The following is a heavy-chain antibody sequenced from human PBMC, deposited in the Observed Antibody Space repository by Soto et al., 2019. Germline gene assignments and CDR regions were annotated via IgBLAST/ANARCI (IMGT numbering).Heavy chain of an antibody. V-gene: IGHV3-48*03. D-gene: IGHD3-10*01. J-gene: IGHJ4*02. CDR1: GFTFNDFE. Sequence: EVQLLESGGGLVQPGGSLRLSCGVSGFTFNDFEMNWVRQAPGKGLEWLAYIDGSGTTKKYADSVRGRFTISRDNPNNSLFLQMSSPSAADTAIYYCARGFGRFNYWGKGTLVSVSS. CDR2: IDGSGTTK. CDR3: ARGFGRFNY.